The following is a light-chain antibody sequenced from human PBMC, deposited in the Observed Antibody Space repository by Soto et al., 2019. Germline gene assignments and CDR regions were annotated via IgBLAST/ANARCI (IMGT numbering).Light chain of an antibody. CDR3: QQYNNWPYT. V-gene: IGKV3-15*01. CDR2: GAS. J-gene: IGKJ2*01. CDR1: QSVNTN. Sequence: ETVMTQSPATLSVSPGERPTLSCRASQSVNTNLAWYQQKPGQAPRLLIYGASTRATGVPARFSGSGSGTEFTLTISSLQSEDFAVYYCQQYNNWPYTFGQGIQLEIK.